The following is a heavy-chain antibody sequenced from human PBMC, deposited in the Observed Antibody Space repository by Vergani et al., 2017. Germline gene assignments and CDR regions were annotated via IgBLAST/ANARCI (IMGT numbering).Heavy chain of an antibody. CDR1: GFSIDNGYY. Sequence: QVQLQESGPGLVKPSETLSLTCAVSGFSIDNGYYWDWIRQPPGKWLEWIGSIYRTGRTHFNPSLKSRVTISVDTSNNHFSLRLNSLTAADTAVYYCARRSGIVYDIFSGTQYFFDFWGQGTLVTVSS. V-gene: IGHV4-38-2*01. D-gene: IGHD3-9*01. CDR2: IYRTGRT. J-gene: IGHJ4*02. CDR3: ARRSGIVYDIFSGTQYFFDF.